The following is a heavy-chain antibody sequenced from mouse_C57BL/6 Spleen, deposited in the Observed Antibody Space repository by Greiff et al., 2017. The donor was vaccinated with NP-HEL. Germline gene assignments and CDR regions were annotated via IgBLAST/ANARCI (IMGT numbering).Heavy chain of an antibody. CDR2: ISSGGDYI. D-gene: IGHD2-2*01. CDR1: GFTFSSYA. J-gene: IGHJ2*01. V-gene: IGHV5-9-1*02. CDR3: TREATMVTYYFDY. Sequence: EVQGVESGEGLVKPGGSLKLSCAASGFTFSSYAMSWVRQTPEKRLEWVAYISSGGDYIYYADTVKGRFTISRDNARNTLYLQMSSLKSEDTAMYYCTREATMVTYYFDYWGQGTTLTVSS.